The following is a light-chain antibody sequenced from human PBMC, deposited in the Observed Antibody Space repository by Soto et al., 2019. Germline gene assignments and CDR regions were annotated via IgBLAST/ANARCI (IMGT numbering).Light chain of an antibody. V-gene: IGLV4-69*01. J-gene: IGLJ1*01. Sequence: QSVLTQSPSASASLGASVKLTCTLSSGHSSYAIAWHQQQPEKGPRYLMKLNSDGSHSKGDGIPDRFSGSSSGAERYLTISCLQSEDEADYYCQTWVTGIYVFGTGTKLTVL. CDR3: QTWVTGIYV. CDR2: LNSDGSH. CDR1: SGHSSYA.